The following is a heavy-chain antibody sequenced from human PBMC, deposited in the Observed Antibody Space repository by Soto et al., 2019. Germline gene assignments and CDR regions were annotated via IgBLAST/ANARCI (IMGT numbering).Heavy chain of an antibody. D-gene: IGHD3-3*01. CDR2: ISSSGSTI. Sequence: QVQLVESGGGLVKPGGSLRLSCAASGFTFSDYYMSWIRQAPGKGLEWVSYISSSGSTIYYADSVKGRFTISRDNAKXXXXXXXXXXXXXXXXXXXCARVPXXNLDYWGQGTLVTVSS. CDR3: ARVPXXNLDY. V-gene: IGHV3-11*01. CDR1: GFTFSDYY. J-gene: IGHJ4*02.